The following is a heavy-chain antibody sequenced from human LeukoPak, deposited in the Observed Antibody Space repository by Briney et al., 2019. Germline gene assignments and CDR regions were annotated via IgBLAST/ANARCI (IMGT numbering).Heavy chain of an antibody. V-gene: IGHV4-59*01. CDR2: IYSSGST. CDR1: GGSIRGYY. CDR3: ARVAVAGYYFDY. J-gene: IGHJ4*02. D-gene: IGHD6-19*01. Sequence: PSETLSLTCNVSGGSIRGYYWSWIRQPPGKGLEWIGYIYSSGSTNYNPSLKSRVTMSVDTSKNQFSLKLSSVTAADTAVYYCARVAVAGYYFDYWGQGTLVTVSS.